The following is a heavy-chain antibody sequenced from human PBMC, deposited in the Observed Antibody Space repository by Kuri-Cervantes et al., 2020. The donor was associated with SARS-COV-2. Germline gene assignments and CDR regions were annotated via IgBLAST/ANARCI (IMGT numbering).Heavy chain of an antibody. CDR2: IYHSGST. V-gene: IGHV4-30-2*01. Sequence: SETLSLTCAVSGGSISSGGYSWSWIRQPPGKGLEWIGYIYHSGSTYYNPSLKSRVTISVDRSKNQFSLKLSSVTAADTAVYYCATLPYCTNGVCYTYYYYYMDVWGKGTTVTVSS. D-gene: IGHD2-8*01. CDR1: GGSISSGGYS. J-gene: IGHJ6*03. CDR3: ATLPYCTNGVCYTYYYYYMDV.